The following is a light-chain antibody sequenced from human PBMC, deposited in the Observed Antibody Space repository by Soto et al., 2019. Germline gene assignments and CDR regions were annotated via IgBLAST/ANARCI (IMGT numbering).Light chain of an antibody. CDR2: AAS. CDR3: QQSYSTPWT. V-gene: IGKV1-39*01. CDR1: QTIMNY. Sequence: DIQMTQSPSSLSASVVDRVTITCRASQTIMNYLNWYQQKPGKAPKLLIYAASSLQSGVPSRFSGSGSGTDFTLTISSLQPEDFATYYCQQSYSTPWTFGQGTKVDIK. J-gene: IGKJ1*01.